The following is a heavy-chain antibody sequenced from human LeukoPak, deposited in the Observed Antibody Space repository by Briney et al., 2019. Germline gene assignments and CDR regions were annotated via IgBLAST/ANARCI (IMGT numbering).Heavy chain of an antibody. CDR3: ARGGSSSWLFDY. J-gene: IGHJ4*02. V-gene: IGHV3-33*08. Sequence: QPGRSLRLSCAASGFTFSSYGMHWVRQAPGKGLEWVAVVWYDGSNKYYADSVKGRFTISRDNSKNTLYLQMNSLRAEDTAVYYCARGGSSSWLFDYWGQGTLVTVSS. CDR2: VWYDGSNK. CDR1: GFTFSSYG. D-gene: IGHD6-13*01.